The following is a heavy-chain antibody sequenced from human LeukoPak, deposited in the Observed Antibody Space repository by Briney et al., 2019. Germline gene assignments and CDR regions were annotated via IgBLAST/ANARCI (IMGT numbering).Heavy chain of an antibody. CDR1: GSTFSSYG. Sequence: GALRLSCAASGSTFSSYGMHWVRQAPGKGLEWVAVISYDGSNKYYADSVKGRFTISRDNSKNTLYLQMNSLRAEDTAVYYCAKGASSPFYYYYYGMDVWGQGTTVTVSS. V-gene: IGHV3-30*18. D-gene: IGHD2-2*01. CDR2: ISYDGSNK. CDR3: AKGASSPFYYYYYGMDV. J-gene: IGHJ6*02.